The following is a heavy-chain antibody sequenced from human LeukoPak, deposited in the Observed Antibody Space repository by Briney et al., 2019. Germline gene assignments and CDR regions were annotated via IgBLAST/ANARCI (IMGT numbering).Heavy chain of an antibody. V-gene: IGHV3-7*03. J-gene: IGHJ4*02. CDR1: GFPFNAYW. CDR3: ARSLPYGTTWYGRSDF. CDR2: IRQDGDTK. Sequence: GGSLRLSCAASGFPFNAYWMTWVRQAPGKGLEWVANIRQDGDTKYYVDSVKGRFTISRDNAMNSLHLQMNSLRAEDTAIYYCARSLPYGTTWYGRSDFWGQGTLVTVSS. D-gene: IGHD6-13*01.